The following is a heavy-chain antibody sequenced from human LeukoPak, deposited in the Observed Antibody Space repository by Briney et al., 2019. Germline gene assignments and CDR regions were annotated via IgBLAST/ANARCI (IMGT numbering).Heavy chain of an antibody. CDR3: ATASWREGHGGAFDI. J-gene: IGHJ3*02. V-gene: IGHV1-2*02. Sequence: ASVKVSCKASGYTFTGYYMHWVRQAPGQGLEWMGWINPNSGGTNYAQRFQGRVTMTRDTSISTAYMELSRLRSEDTAVYYCATASWREGHGGAFDIWGQGTMVTVSS. CDR1: GYTFTGYY. D-gene: IGHD6-13*01. CDR2: INPNSGGT.